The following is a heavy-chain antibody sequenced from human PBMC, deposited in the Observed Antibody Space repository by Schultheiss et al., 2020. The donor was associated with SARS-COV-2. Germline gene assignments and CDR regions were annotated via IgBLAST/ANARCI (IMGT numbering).Heavy chain of an antibody. J-gene: IGHJ4*02. Sequence: GGSLRLSCAASGFTFSSYEMNWVRQAPGKGLEWVSYISSSGSTIYYADSAKGRFTISRDNSKNTLYLQMNSLRAEDTAVYYCARGRIMITFGGVTPLGYWGQGTLVTVSS. CDR2: ISSSGSTI. V-gene: IGHV3-48*03. CDR3: ARGRIMITFGGVTPLGY. CDR1: GFTFSSYE. D-gene: IGHD3-16*01.